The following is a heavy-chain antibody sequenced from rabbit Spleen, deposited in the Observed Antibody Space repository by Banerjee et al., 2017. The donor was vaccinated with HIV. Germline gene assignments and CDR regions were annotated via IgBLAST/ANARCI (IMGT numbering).Heavy chain of an antibody. V-gene: IGHV1S45*01. J-gene: IGHJ4*01. CDR1: GFPFSSDYY. CDR2: INIVTGKS. Sequence: QEQVLESGGGLVKPEGSLKLSCTASGFPFSSDYYICWVRQAPGKGLEWIACINIVTGKSVYASWALGRFIMSRTSSTTVTLQMTSLTVADTATYFCARDLITVIGWNFNLWGPGTLVTVS. CDR3: ARDLITVIGWNFNL. D-gene: IGHD1-1*01.